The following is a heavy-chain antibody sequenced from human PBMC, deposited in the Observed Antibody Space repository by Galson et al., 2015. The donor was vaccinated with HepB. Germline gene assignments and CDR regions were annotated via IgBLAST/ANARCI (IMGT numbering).Heavy chain of an antibody. CDR3: TTVYCSSTSCYPWYYYYYGMDV. D-gene: IGHD2-2*01. CDR1: GFTFSNAW. J-gene: IGHJ6*02. V-gene: IGHV3-15*01. CDR2: IKSKTDGGTT. Sequence: SLRLSCAASGFTFSNAWMSWVRQAPGKGLEWVGRIKSKTDGGTTDYAAPVKGRFTISRDDSKNTLYLQMNSLKTEDTAVYYCTTVYCSSTSCYPWYYYYYGMDVWGQGTTVTVSS.